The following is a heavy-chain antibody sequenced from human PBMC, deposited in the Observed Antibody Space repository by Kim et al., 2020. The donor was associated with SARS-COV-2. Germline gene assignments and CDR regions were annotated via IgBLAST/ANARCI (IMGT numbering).Heavy chain of an antibody. J-gene: IGHJ4*02. CDR2: INHSGST. D-gene: IGHD3-22*01. CDR3: ARGPIGHSSGYRWVY. Sequence: SETLSLTCAVYGGSFSGYYWSWIRQPPGKGLEWIGEINHSGSTNYNPSLKSRVTISVDTSKNQFSLKLSSVTAADTAVYYCARGPIGHSSGYRWVYWGQGTLVTVSS. V-gene: IGHV4-34*01. CDR1: GGSFSGYY.